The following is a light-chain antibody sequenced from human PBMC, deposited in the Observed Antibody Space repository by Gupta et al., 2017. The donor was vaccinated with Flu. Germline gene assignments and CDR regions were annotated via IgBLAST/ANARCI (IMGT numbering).Light chain of an antibody. CDR3: QQYESTPPYI. CDR1: QSVLYSSNNKNY. J-gene: IGKJ2*01. CDR2: WES. V-gene: IGKV4-1*01. Sequence: DIVMTQSPDSLAVSLGERATINCKSSQSVLYSSNNKNYLAWYQQKQGQPPKLLIYWESTRESGVPDRFSGRGYGKDFTLTISSRQAEDVAVYYCQQYESTPPYIFGQGTKLEIK.